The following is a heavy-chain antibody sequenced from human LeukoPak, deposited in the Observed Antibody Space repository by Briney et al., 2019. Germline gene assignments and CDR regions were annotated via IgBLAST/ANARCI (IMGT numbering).Heavy chain of an antibody. D-gene: IGHD6-19*01. Sequence: GGSLRLSCAASGFIFSNYGITWVRQAPGKGLEWVSGISTTGSYKYYADAVKGRFTISRDNAENSMYLQMNSLRVEDTALYFCARAIAVAGKSDYWGQGTLVTVSS. CDR1: GFIFSNYG. CDR3: ARAIAVAGKSDY. J-gene: IGHJ4*02. V-gene: IGHV3-21*01. CDR2: ISTTGSYK.